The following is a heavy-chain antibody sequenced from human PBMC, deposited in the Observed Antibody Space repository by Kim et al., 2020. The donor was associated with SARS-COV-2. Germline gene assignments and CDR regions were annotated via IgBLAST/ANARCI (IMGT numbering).Heavy chain of an antibody. CDR2: IYDSGTT. D-gene: IGHD3-3*01. V-gene: IGHV4-61*01. Sequence: SETLSLTCTVSGDSVSHQFFYYVWVRQPPGKGLEWIGDIYDSGTTSYNPSLKSRVTISLDTSKNQFSLNLDSVTAADTAVYYCTRDRRFCTSDGCRGSHWFDPGGQGTLVIVSS. CDR1: GDSVSHQFFY. CDR3: TRDRRFCTSDGCRGSHWFDP. J-gene: IGHJ5*02.